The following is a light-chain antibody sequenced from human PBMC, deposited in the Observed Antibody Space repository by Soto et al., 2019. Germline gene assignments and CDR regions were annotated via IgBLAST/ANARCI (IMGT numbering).Light chain of an antibody. Sequence: EIMLTQSPGTLSLSPGERATLSCRASQSVTSNYLAWYQRKPGQAPRLLIYGASSRATGIPDRFSGSGSGTDFTLTITRLEPEDFAVFYCQQYSTSPPTFGQGTKVEIK. CDR3: QQYSTSPPT. CDR2: GAS. J-gene: IGKJ1*01. CDR1: QSVTSNY. V-gene: IGKV3-20*01.